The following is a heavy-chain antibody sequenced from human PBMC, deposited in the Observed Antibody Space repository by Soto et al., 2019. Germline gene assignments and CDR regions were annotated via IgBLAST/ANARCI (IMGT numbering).Heavy chain of an antibody. CDR3: GRAHLGSDRYILEPFDP. CDR2: TYYRSKWYN. J-gene: IGHJ5*02. Sequence: SQTLSLTCAISGDSVSSNSATWNWIRQSPSRGLEWLGRTYYRSKWYNDYAISVKSRITINPDTSKNQFSLQLRSVIPDDTAVYYCGRAHLGSDRYILEPFDPWGQGTLVTVSS. CDR1: GDSVSSNSAT. D-gene: IGHD1-1*01. V-gene: IGHV6-1*01.